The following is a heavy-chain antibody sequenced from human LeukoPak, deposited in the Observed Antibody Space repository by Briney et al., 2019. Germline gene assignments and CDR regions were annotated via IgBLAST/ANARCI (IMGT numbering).Heavy chain of an antibody. CDR2: MFYSGST. Sequence: PSETLSLTCTVSGGSISGYYYCSWIRQPPGKGRVGFGYMFYSGSTNYHPSLKSRVTISVDTSKNQSSLKLTTVTAADPAVYYCARGAYCGGDCYYFDYWGQGTLVTVSS. J-gene: IGHJ4*02. D-gene: IGHD2-21*02. CDR1: GGSISGYY. V-gene: IGHV4-59*12. CDR3: ARGAYCGGDCYYFDY.